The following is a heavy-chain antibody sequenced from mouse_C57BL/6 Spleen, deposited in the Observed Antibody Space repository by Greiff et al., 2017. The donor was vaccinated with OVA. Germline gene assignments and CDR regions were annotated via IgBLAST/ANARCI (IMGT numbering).Heavy chain of an antibody. V-gene: IGHV1-50*01. CDR3: ARSGYYYGSTTWFAY. Sequence: QVQLQQPGAELVKPGASVKLSCKASGYTFTSYWMQWVKQRPGQGLEWIGEIDPSDSYTNYNQKFKGKATLTVDTSSSTAYMQRSSLTSEDSAVYYCARSGYYYGSTTWFAYWGQGTLVTVSA. CDR2: IDPSDSYT. D-gene: IGHD1-1*01. J-gene: IGHJ3*01. CDR1: GYTFTSYW.